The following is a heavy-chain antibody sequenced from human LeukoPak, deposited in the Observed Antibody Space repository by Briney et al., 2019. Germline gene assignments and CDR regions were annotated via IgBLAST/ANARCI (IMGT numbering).Heavy chain of an antibody. CDR1: GGTFSSYA. J-gene: IGHJ4*02. CDR3: ARGAVAGRVFDY. Sequence: SVKVSCKASGGTFSSYAISWVRQAPGQGLEWMGRIIPILGIANYAQKFQGRVTNTADKSTSTAYMELSSLRSEDTAVYYCARGAVAGRVFDYWGQGTLVTVSS. V-gene: IGHV1-69*04. CDR2: IIPILGIA. D-gene: IGHD6-19*01.